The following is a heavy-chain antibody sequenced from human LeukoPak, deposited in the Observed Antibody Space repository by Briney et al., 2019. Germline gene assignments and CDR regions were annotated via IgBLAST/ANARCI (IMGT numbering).Heavy chain of an antibody. CDR1: GNTFTDYY. D-gene: IGHD5-18*01. CDR2: INPNSGGT. J-gene: IGHJ5*01. Sequence: ASVKVSCKASGNTFTDYYMHWVRQAPGQGLEWMGWINPNSGGTNYAQKFQGRVTMTRDTSISTAYMELSSLRSDDTAVYYCGRDVESAWYDSWGQGTLVTVSS. CDR3: GRDVESAWYDS. V-gene: IGHV1-2*02.